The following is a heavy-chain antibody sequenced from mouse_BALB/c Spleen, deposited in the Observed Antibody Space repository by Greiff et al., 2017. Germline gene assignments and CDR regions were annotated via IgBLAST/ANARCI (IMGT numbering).Heavy chain of an antibody. CDR1: GFTFSSFG. D-gene: IGHD2-1*01. V-gene: IGHV5-17*02. CDR2: ISSGSSTI. J-gene: IGHJ3*01. Sequence: EVMLVESGGGLVQPGGSRKLSCAASGFTFSSFGMHWVRQAPEKGLEWVAYISSGSSTIYYADTVKGRFTISRDNPKNTLFLQMTSLRSEDTAMYYCARSDGNPFAYWGQGTLVTVSA. CDR3: ARSDGNPFAY.